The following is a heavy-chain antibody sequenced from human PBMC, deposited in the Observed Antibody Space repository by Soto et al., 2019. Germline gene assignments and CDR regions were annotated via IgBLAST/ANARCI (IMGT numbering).Heavy chain of an antibody. CDR1: GFTFSSYS. D-gene: IGHD6-19*01. V-gene: IGHV3-21*01. J-gene: IGHJ4*02. CDR3: ARDPAMSGWSYYFDY. CDR2: ISSSSSYI. Sequence: GGSLRLSCAASGFTFSSYSMNWVRQAPGKGLEWVSSISSSSSYIYYADSVKGRFTISRDNSKNTLYLQMNSLRAEDTAVYYCARDPAMSGWSYYFDYWGQGTLVTVSS.